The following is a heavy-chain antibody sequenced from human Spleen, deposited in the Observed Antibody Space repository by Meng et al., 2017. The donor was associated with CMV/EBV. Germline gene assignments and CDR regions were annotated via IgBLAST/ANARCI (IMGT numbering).Heavy chain of an antibody. J-gene: IGHJ4*02. CDR1: GLTFIKHG. D-gene: IGHD3-22*01. CDR2: TSYDGNHN. V-gene: IGHV3-30*03. Sequence: AASGLTFIKHGMHWVRQAPGKGLEWVAVTSYDGNHNFYAVSVKGRFTISRDNSKNTVYLQMNSLRAEDTAIYYCARENYYDRPIDYWGQGILVTVSS. CDR3: ARENYYDRPIDY.